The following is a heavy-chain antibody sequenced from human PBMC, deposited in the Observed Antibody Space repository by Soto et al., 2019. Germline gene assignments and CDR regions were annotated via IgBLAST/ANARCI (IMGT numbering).Heavy chain of an antibody. Sequence: SETLSLTCTVSGGPISSGGYYWSWILQHPGKGLEWIGYIYYSGSTYYNPSLNSRVTISVDTSKNQFSLKLSSVTAADTAVYYCARELMYYFDYWGQGTLVTVSS. J-gene: IGHJ4*02. D-gene: IGHD2-8*01. CDR3: ARELMYYFDY. CDR2: IYYSGST. CDR1: GGPISSGGYY. V-gene: IGHV4-31*02.